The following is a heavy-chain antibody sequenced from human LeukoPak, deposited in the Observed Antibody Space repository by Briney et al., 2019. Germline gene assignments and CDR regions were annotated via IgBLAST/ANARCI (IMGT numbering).Heavy chain of an antibody. D-gene: IGHD1-26*01. V-gene: IGHV3-48*01. Sequence: GGSLRLSCAASGFTFSSYSMNWVRQAPGKGLEWVSYISSSSSTIYYADSVKGRFTISRDNAKNSLYLQMNSLRAEDTAVYYCARARGSHLGYFDYWGQGALVTVSS. CDR1: GFTFSSYS. CDR3: ARARGSHLGYFDY. CDR2: ISSSSSTI. J-gene: IGHJ4*02.